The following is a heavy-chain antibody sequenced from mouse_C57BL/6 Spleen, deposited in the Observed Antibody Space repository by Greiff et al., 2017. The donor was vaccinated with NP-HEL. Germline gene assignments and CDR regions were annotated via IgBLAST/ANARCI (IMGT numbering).Heavy chain of an antibody. Sequence: EVMLVESGEGLVKPGGSLKLSCAASGFTFSSYAMSWVRQTPEKRLEWVAYISSGGDYIYYADTVKGRFTISRDNARNTLYLQMSSLKSEDTAMYYCTRAVYYGSSYGYFDVWGTGTTVTVSS. J-gene: IGHJ1*03. CDR3: TRAVYYGSSYGYFDV. CDR1: GFTFSSYA. V-gene: IGHV5-9-1*02. D-gene: IGHD1-1*01. CDR2: ISSGGDYI.